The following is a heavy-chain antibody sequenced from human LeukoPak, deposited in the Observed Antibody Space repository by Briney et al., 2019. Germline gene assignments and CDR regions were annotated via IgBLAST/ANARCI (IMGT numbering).Heavy chain of an antibody. Sequence: GGPLRLSCAASGYTDSRNYMSWLRHAPGKGLECVSAISGSGGSTYYADAVKGRFTISRDNSKNTLYLQMNSLRAEDTAVYYCAKAEKSDYSSSSSVDYWGQGTLVTVSS. CDR2: ISGSGGST. V-gene: IGHV3-23*01. J-gene: IGHJ4*02. CDR3: AKAEKSDYSSSSSVDY. CDR1: GYTDSRNY. D-gene: IGHD6-6*01.